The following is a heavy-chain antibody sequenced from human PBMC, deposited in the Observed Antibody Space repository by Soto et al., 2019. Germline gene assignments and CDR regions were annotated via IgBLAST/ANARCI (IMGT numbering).Heavy chain of an antibody. CDR3: ARVHWTSDWFDP. J-gene: IGHJ5*02. CDR2: IHHSGST. V-gene: IGHV4-30-2*01. CDR1: GGSISSGGYS. D-gene: IGHD1-1*01. Sequence: SETLSLTCAVSGGSISSGGYSWSWIRQASGKGLEWIAYIHHSGSTYHNPSLKSRVTISPDRSKNQFSLKLSSVTAADTAVYYCARVHWTSDWFDPWGQGTLVTVSS.